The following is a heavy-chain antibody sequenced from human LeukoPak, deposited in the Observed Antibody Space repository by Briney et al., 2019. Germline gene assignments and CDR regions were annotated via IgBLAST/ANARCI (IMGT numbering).Heavy chain of an antibody. J-gene: IGHJ4*02. CDR2: INSNGDDT. CDR1: GFTFSHYS. Sequence: GGSLRLSCAASGFTFSHYSMHWVRQTPGKGLEYVSAINSNGDDTYYVNSVKGRFTISRDNSKNTLYLQMGSLRAEDMAVYYCARDPGRSPDYWGQGTLVTVS. D-gene: IGHD1-26*01. CDR3: ARDPGRSPDY. V-gene: IGHV3-64*01.